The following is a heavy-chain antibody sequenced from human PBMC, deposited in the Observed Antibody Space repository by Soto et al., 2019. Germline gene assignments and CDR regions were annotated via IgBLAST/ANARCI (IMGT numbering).Heavy chain of an antibody. CDR3: AQNPPTGVAKVSHYYYRDV. CDR2: FDPEDGET. J-gene: IGHJ6*03. Sequence: ASVKVSCKGSGYTLTELSMHWVRQSPGKGLEWMGVFDPEDGETIYAQKFQGRVTMNVDTSTDTAYIELSSLRSEDTAVYYWAQNPPTGVAKVSHYYYRDVWGKGTTVTVSS. CDR1: GYTLTELS. V-gene: IGHV1-24*01. D-gene: IGHD2-15*01.